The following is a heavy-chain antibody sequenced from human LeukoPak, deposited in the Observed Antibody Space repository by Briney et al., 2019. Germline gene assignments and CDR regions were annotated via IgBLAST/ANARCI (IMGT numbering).Heavy chain of an antibody. V-gene: IGHV3-15*01. J-gene: IGHJ3*01. CDR2: IKSEDDGGTA. Sequence: GGSLRLSCVASGFTFNNAWMYWVRQAPGKGLEWVGRIKSEDDGGTADYAAPVNARFTIQRDDSKHTLYLQMSGLKTEDTGLYYCTTLYMTTVTRTPGEGEAFDLWGQGTMVTVSS. D-gene: IGHD4-17*01. CDR3: TTLYMTTVTRTPGEGEAFDL. CDR1: GFTFNNAW.